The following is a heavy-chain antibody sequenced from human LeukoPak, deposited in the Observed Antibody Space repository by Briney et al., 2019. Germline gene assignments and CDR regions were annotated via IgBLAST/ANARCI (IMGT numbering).Heavy chain of an antibody. Sequence: KDSETLSLTCTVSGGSISSGYFWGWIRQPPGKGLEWIGTIYNSGSTYYNASLESRVTISVDTSKNQFSLKLSSVTAADTAVYYCARAYSSSWYFNWFDPWGQGTLVTVSS. D-gene: IGHD6-13*01. CDR2: IYNSGST. J-gene: IGHJ5*02. CDR1: GGSISSGYF. V-gene: IGHV4-38-2*02. CDR3: ARAYSSSWYFNWFDP.